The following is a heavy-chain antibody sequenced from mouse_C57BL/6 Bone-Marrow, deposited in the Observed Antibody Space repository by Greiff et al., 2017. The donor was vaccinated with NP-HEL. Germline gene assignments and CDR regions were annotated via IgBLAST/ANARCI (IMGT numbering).Heavy chain of an antibody. V-gene: IGHV1-61*01. CDR2: IYPSDSET. Sequence: QVQLQQPGAELVRPGSSVKLSCKASGYTFTSYWMDWVKQRPGQGLEWIGNIYPSDSETHYNQKFKDKATLTVDKSSSTAYMQLSSLTSEDSAVYCCARRGYYGSRMDYWGQGTSVTVSS. J-gene: IGHJ4*01. D-gene: IGHD1-1*01. CDR3: ARRGYYGSRMDY. CDR1: GYTFTSYW.